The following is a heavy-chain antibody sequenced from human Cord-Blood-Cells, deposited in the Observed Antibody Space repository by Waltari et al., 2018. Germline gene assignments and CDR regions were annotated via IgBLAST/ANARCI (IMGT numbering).Heavy chain of an antibody. V-gene: IGHV1-69*06. J-gene: IGHJ4*02. CDR1: GGTFSSYA. D-gene: IGHD5-12*01. Sequence: QVQLVQSGAEVKKPGSSVKVSCKASGGTFSSYAISWVRQAPGQGLEWMGGIIPIVGTANYAQKFQGRVTITADKSTSTAYMGLSSLRSEDTAVYYCAFDLVATIQQMAWGQGTLVTVSS. CDR3: AFDLVATIQQMA. CDR2: IIPIVGTA.